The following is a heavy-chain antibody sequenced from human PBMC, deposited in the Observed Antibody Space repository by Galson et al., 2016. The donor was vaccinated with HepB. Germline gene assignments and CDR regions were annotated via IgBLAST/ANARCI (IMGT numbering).Heavy chain of an antibody. CDR3: ARDSGTYEIDY. CDR2: TRNKASSYRQ. D-gene: IGHD1-26*01. V-gene: IGHV3-72*01. Sequence: SLRLSCAASGFTFSDHYMDWVRQAPGQGLEWVGRTRNKASSYRQEYSASVTGRFTIPRDDSKNSLYLQMNSLKTEVTAVYYCARDSGTYEIDYWGQGTLVTVSS. J-gene: IGHJ4*02. CDR1: GFTFSDHY.